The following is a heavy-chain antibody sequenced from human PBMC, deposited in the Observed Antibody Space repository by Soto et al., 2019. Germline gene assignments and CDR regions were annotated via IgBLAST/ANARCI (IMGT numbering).Heavy chain of an antibody. D-gene: IGHD7-27*01. CDR1: GGSLSGYY. V-gene: IGHV4-34*01. J-gene: IGHJ4*02. Sequence: QVQLQQWGAGLLKPSETLSLTCAVYGGSLSGYYWSWIRQPPGKGLEWIGEINHSGSTNYNPSLKSRVTISVDTSKNQFSLKLSSVTAADTAVYYCARGWGRIFDYWGQGTLATVSS. CDR3: ARGWGRIFDY. CDR2: INHSGST.